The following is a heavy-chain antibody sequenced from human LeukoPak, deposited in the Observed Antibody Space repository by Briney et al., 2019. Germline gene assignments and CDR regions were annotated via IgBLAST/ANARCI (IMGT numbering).Heavy chain of an antibody. CDR1: GFTFGDYA. CDR2: IRSKAYGGTT. CDR3: TRGVNSGWYNY. Sequence: PGRSLRLSCTASGFTFGDYAMSWLRQAPGKGLEWVGFIRSKAYGGTTEYAASVKGRFTISRDDSKSIAYLQMNSLKTEDTAVYYCTRGVNSGWYNYWGQGTLVTVSS. V-gene: IGHV3-49*03. D-gene: IGHD6-19*01. J-gene: IGHJ4*02.